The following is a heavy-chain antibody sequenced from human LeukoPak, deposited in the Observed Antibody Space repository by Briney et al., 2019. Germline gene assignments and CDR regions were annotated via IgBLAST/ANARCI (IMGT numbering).Heavy chain of an antibody. CDR3: ARRLDSWSFDS. D-gene: IGHD3-9*01. CDR2: MYRSRYT. J-gene: IGHJ4*02. Sequence: SETLSLTCAVSGYSLSIGYYWGWIRQPPGKGLEWIGNMYRSRYTYYNPSLKSRVTISVDTSKNQFSLKLSSVTAADTAVYYCARRLDSWSFDSWGQGTLVTVSS. V-gene: IGHV4-38-2*01. CDR1: GYSLSIGYY.